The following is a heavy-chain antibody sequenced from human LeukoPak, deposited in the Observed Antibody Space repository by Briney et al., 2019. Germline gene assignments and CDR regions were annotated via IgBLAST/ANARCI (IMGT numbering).Heavy chain of an antibody. D-gene: IGHD3-10*01. CDR2: IRYDGSNK. J-gene: IGHJ4*02. Sequence: GGSLRLSCAAPRFTFNNYGMHWVRQAPGKGLEWVAFIRYDGSNKYYADSVKGRFTISRDNSKNTLYLQMNSLRAEDTAVYYRAKDEGRSDRYGSGSYPPYWGQGTLVTVSS. CDR3: AKDEGRSDRYGSGSYPPY. V-gene: IGHV3-30*02. CDR1: RFTFNNYG.